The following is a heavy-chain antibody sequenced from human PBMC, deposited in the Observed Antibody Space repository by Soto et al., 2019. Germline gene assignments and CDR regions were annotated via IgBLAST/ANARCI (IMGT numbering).Heavy chain of an antibody. V-gene: IGHV4-4*07. D-gene: IGHD6-19*01. J-gene: IGHJ6*02. Sequence: SETLSLTCTVSGGSISSYYWSWIRQPAGKGLEWIGRIYTSGSTNYNPSLKSRVTMSVDTSKNQFSLKLSSVTAADTAVYYCARDMAVAGMTRVYYYYGMDVWGQGTTVTVSS. CDR1: GGSISSYY. CDR2: IYTSGST. CDR3: ARDMAVAGMTRVYYYYGMDV.